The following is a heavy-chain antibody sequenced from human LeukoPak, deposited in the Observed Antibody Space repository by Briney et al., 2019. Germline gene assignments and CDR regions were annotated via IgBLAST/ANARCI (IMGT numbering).Heavy chain of an antibody. Sequence: GGSLRLSCAASGFTFTTYAMHWVRQAPGKGLEWVSVVSSDGINKYYADSVKGRFTISRDNSRNTLYLQMNTLRAEDTAVYYCATHEQIWGQGTLVTVSS. V-gene: IGHV3-30-3*01. CDR3: ATHEQI. CDR2: VSSDGINK. J-gene: IGHJ4*02. CDR1: GFTFTTYA.